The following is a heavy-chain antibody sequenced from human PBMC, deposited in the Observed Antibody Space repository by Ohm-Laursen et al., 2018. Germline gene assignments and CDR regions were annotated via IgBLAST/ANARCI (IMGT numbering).Heavy chain of an antibody. D-gene: IGHD2-2*01. CDR3: ARNSSTWGRSVDY. J-gene: IGHJ4*02. Sequence: GSLRLSCAASGFTFSSYAMSWVRQAPGKGLEWVSAISGSGGSTYYADSVKGRFTVSRDNAKNSLFLQMNSLRAEDTAVYYCARNSSTWGRSVDYWGQGALVTVSS. V-gene: IGHV3-23*01. CDR2: ISGSGGST. CDR1: GFTFSSYA.